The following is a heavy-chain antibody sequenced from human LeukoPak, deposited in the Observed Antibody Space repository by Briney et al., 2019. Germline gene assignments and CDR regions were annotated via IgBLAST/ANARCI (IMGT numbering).Heavy chain of an antibody. CDR3: ARHEYSYGYIAFDI. CDR1: GGSFSGYY. Sequence: SETLSLTCAVYGGSFSGYYWSWIRQPPGKGLEWIGEINHSGSTNYNPSLKSRVTISVDTSKNQFSLKLSSVSAADTAVYYCARHEYSYGYIAFDIWGQGTMVTVSS. D-gene: IGHD5-18*01. CDR2: INHSGST. V-gene: IGHV4-34*01. J-gene: IGHJ3*02.